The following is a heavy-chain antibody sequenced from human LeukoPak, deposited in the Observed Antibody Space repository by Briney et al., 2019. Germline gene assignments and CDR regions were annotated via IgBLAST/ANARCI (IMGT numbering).Heavy chain of an antibody. D-gene: IGHD2-2*02. V-gene: IGHV3-30-3*01. J-gene: IGHJ4*02. CDR2: ISYDGSNK. CDR3: ARGRYCSSTSCYSFGGYNFDY. CDR1: GFTFSSYA. Sequence: GGSLRLSCAASGFTFSSYAMHWVRQAPGKGLEWVAVISYDGSNKYYADSVKGRFTISRDNSKNTLYLQMNSLRAEDTAVYYCARGRYCSSTSCYSFGGYNFDYWGQGTLVTVSS.